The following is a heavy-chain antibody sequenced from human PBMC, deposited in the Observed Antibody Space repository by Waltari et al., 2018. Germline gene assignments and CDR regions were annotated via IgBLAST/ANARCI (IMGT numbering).Heavy chain of an antibody. CDR1: GFTFSSFG. CDR3: VRGSRYTPSDL. CDR2: IWYGEGRT. V-gene: IGHV3-33*01. D-gene: IGHD3-16*02. Sequence: VQLVESGGGVVQPGGSLSLSCEAFGFTFSSFGMHWVRRAPGKGPEWVELIWYGEGRTYYADSVKGRFTVFSDKPKDTIKLQMNRLRAEDTAVYYCVRGSRYTPSDLWGQGTLVTVSA. J-gene: IGHJ5*02.